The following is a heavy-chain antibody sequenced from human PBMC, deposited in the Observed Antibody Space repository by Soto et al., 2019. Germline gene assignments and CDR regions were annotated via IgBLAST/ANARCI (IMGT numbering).Heavy chain of an antibody. D-gene: IGHD3-3*01. J-gene: IGHJ5*02. Sequence: ASVKVSCKASGGTFSSDAISWVRQAPGQGLEWMGGIIPIFGTANYAQKFQGRVTITADESTSTAYMELSSLRSEDTAVYYCARDRSFGVVTEYNWFDPWGQGTLVTVSS. CDR1: GGTFSSDA. V-gene: IGHV1-69*13. CDR2: IIPIFGTA. CDR3: ARDRSFGVVTEYNWFDP.